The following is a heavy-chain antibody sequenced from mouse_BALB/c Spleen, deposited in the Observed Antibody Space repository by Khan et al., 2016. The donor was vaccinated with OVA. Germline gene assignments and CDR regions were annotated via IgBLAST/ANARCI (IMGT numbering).Heavy chain of an antibody. D-gene: IGHD2-10*01. V-gene: IGHV2-6-1*01. CDR1: GFSLTIYG. CDR2: IWSDGST. CDR3: ARQPYYHYNIMDY. J-gene: IGHJ4*01. Sequence: VQLVESGPGLAAPSQSLSITCTISGFSLTIYGVHWVRQPPGKGLEWLVVIWSDGSTNYNSVLKSRLTITKDNSQSQVFLKMNSLQTDDTAIYFCARQPYYHYNIMDYWGQGTSVTVSS.